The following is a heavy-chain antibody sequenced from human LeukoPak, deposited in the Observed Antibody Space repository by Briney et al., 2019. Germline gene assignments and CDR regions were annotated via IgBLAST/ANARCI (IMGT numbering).Heavy chain of an antibody. CDR2: VYHSGGT. Sequence: SETLSLTCAVYGGSFSGFYWGWIRQPPGKGLEWIGNVYHSGGTYYSPSLKNRITISLDTSKNHFSLKLTSVTAADTAIYYCAGGGNYDRANWGQGTLVTVSS. D-gene: IGHD1-26*01. J-gene: IGHJ4*02. CDR1: GGSFSGFY. V-gene: IGHV4-34*01. CDR3: AGGGNYDRAN.